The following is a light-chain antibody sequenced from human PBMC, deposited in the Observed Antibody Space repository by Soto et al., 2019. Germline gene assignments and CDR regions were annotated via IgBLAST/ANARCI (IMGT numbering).Light chain of an antibody. Sequence: DIQITQSPSSLSASVGDRVTMTCRSSQSISSYLNWYQQKPGKAPKLLIYAASSLQSGVPSRFSGSGSGTDFTLTISSLQPEDFATYYCQQSYSTPLTFGGATKVDIK. J-gene: IGKJ4*01. CDR3: QQSYSTPLT. V-gene: IGKV1-39*01. CDR2: AAS. CDR1: QSISSY.